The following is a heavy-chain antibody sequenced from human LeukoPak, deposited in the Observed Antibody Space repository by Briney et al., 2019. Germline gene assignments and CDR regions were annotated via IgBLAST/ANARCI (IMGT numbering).Heavy chain of an antibody. CDR1: GFDLNTYE. CDR3: ARGDPHADL. J-gene: IGHJ5*02. Sequence: PGGSLRLSCAASGFDLNTYEMIWVRQAPGKGLEWIADITISGHTKNYADSVKGRFTISRDNAGTSLYLQMNSLRVEDTGVYYCARGDPHADLWGQGTLVTVSS. V-gene: IGHV3-48*03. CDR2: ITISGHTK.